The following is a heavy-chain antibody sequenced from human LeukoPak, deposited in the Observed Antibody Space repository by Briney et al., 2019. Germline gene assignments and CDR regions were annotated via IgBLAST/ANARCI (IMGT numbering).Heavy chain of an antibody. CDR1: GFTFSSYS. D-gene: IGHD6-6*01. J-gene: IGHJ3*02. CDR2: ISSSSSYI. Sequence: PGGSLRLSCAASGFTFSSYSMNGVRQAPGKGLEWVSSISSSSSYIYYADSVKRRFPIPRDNAENSLYLKRNSVRAEDTAVYYCAKERSSGLHDAFDIWGQGTMVTVST. CDR3: AKERSSGLHDAFDI. V-gene: IGHV3-21*01.